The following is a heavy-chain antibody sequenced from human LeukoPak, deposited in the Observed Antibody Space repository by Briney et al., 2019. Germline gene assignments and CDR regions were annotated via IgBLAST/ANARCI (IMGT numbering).Heavy chain of an antibody. CDR1: GGTFSSYA. CDR2: IIPILGIA. CDR3: ARDSARYFDWLPSVFDY. Sequence: ASVKVSCKASGGTFSSYAISWVRQAPGQGLEWMGRIIPILGIANYAQKFQGRVTITPDKSTSPAYMAMRSLRSEDTAVYYCARDSARYFDWLPSVFDYWGQGTLVTVSS. D-gene: IGHD3-9*01. V-gene: IGHV1-69*04. J-gene: IGHJ4*02.